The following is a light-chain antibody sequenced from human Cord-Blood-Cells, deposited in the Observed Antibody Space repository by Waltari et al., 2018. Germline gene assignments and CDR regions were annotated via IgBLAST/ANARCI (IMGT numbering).Light chain of an antibody. V-gene: IGLV2-23*01. CDR2: EGS. CDR1: SSDVGSENL. J-gene: IGLJ3*02. Sequence: QSALTQPASVSGSPGQSITISCTGTSSDVGSENLVSWYQQHPGKAPKLMIYEGSKRPSGVSNRFSGSKSGNTASLTISGLQAEDEADYYCCSYAGSSTLFGGGTKLTVL. CDR3: CSYAGSSTL.